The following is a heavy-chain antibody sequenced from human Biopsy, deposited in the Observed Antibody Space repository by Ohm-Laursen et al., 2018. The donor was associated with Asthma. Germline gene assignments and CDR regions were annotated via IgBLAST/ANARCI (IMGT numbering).Heavy chain of an antibody. V-gene: IGHV1-69*01. CDR3: ARKAGSCISRTCYSLDF. CDR2: INSVFGTT. D-gene: IGHD2-2*01. CDR1: GTFTPSV. J-gene: IGHJ4*02. Sequence: GTFTPSVFGSGRQAPGQGLEWMGGINSVFGTTTYPQKFQDRVTITADDSTSTVYMELSSLRSEDTAVYYCARKAGSCISRTCYSLDFWGQGTLVTVSS.